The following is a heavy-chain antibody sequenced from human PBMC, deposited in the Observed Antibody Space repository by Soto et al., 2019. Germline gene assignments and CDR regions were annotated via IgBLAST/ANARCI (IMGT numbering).Heavy chain of an antibody. V-gene: IGHV2-5*02. Sequence: QITLKESGTTLVKPTQTLTLTCTFSGFSLSTTGVGVGWIRQPPGKALEWLALIYGDDDKRYSPSLKRRLTIDKDTSKNQVVLTMTNMEPVDTGTYYCAHRLSSGYDDYWGQGTLVTVSS. J-gene: IGHJ4*02. D-gene: IGHD5-12*01. CDR3: AHRLSSGYDDY. CDR1: GFSLSTTGVG. CDR2: IYGDDDK.